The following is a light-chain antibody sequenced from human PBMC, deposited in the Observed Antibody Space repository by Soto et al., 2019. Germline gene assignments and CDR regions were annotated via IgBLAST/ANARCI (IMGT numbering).Light chain of an antibody. CDR1: SSDVGGYNT. V-gene: IGLV2-14*01. CDR3: CSFGGNYGYG. J-gene: IGLJ1*01. CDR2: EVS. Sequence: QSVRTQLASVSGSTGHSSSISRTGTSSDVGGYNTVSWYQQHSGKAPKLITSEVSNRPSGVSSRCSVSKFGKTASLTISGLQAGDEADYYCCSFGGNYGYGFGSGTKVTVL.